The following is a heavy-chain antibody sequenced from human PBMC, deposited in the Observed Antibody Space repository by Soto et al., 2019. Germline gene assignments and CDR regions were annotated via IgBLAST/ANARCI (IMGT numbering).Heavy chain of an antibody. V-gene: IGHV5-51*01. Sequence: GESLKISCKGSGYSFTSYWIGWVRQMPGKGLEWMGIIYPGDSDTRYSPSFQGQVTISADKSISTAYLQWSSLKASDTAMYYCAGGGVRGVITRTRDYYGMDGRGQQTTVTVSS. J-gene: IGHJ6*02. CDR3: AGGGVRGVITRTRDYYGMDG. CDR1: GYSFTSYW. D-gene: IGHD3-10*01. CDR2: IYPGDSDT.